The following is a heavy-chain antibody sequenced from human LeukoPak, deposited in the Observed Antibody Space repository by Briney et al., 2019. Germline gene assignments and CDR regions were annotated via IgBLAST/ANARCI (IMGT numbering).Heavy chain of an antibody. CDR2: ISGSGGST. J-gene: IGHJ4*02. Sequence: PGGSLRLSCAASGFTFSSHAMSWVRQAPGKGLEWVSAISGSGGSTYYADSVKGRFTISRDNSKNTLYPQMNSLRAEDTAVYYCAKGDSITIFGVVIPYFDYWGQGTLVTVSS. D-gene: IGHD3-3*01. V-gene: IGHV3-23*01. CDR1: GFTFSSHA. CDR3: AKGDSITIFGVVIPYFDY.